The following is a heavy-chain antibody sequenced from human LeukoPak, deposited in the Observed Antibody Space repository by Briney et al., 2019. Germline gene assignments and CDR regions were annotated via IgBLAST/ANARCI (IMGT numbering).Heavy chain of an antibody. CDR2: ISGSGGST. Sequence: GGSLRLSCAASGFTFSSYAMSWVRQAPGKGQEWVSAISGSGGSTYYADSVKGRFTISRDNSKNTLYLQMNSLRAEDTAVYYCANYPGMIVVRADYWGQGTLVTVSS. CDR3: ANYPGMIVVRADY. D-gene: IGHD3-22*01. J-gene: IGHJ4*02. V-gene: IGHV3-23*01. CDR1: GFTFSSYA.